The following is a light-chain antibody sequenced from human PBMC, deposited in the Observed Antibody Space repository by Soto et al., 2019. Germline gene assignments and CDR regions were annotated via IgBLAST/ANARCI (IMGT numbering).Light chain of an antibody. J-gene: IGKJ5*01. CDR1: QSISAW. CDR2: GAS. V-gene: IGKV1-39*01. CDR3: QQTYTTPEIT. Sequence: IQMTQSPSTLSASFGDRGTITCRASQSISAWLAWYQHKPGRGPKLLMYGASYLKSGVPTRFSGSGSGTDFTLTISSLQPEDFATYYCQQTYTTPEITFGQGTRLEIK.